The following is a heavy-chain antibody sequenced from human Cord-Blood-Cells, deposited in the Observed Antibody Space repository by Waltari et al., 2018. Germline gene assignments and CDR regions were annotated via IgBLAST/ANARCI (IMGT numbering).Heavy chain of an antibody. CDR1: GGSFSGYY. CDR3: ARGENTGNDY. D-gene: IGHD3-10*01. J-gene: IGHJ4*02. CDR2: INHSGST. V-gene: IGHV4-34*01. Sequence: QVQLQQWGAGLLKPSETLSLTCAVYGGSFSGYYWSWIRQPPGKGLEWIGEINHSGSTNYNPSLKGRVTISVDTSKNQFSLKLSSVTAADTAVYYCARGENTGNDYWGQGTLVTVSS.